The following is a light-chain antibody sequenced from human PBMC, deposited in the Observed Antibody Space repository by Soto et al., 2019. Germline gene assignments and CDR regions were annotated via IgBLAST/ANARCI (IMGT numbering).Light chain of an antibody. J-gene: IGKJ4*01. Sequence: DVQLTQSPSSLSASVGDRVIITCRASQGISNYFAWYQQKSGKAPKLLIYGASTLQSGVPSRFSGSGSGTEFTLTISSLQPEDFATYHCQQFNSYPLTFGGGTKVEIK. V-gene: IGKV1-9*01. CDR3: QQFNSYPLT. CDR1: QGISNY. CDR2: GAS.